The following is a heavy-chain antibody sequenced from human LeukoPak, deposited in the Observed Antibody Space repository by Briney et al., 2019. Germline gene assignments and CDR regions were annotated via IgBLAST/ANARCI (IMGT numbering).Heavy chain of an antibody. D-gene: IGHD5-12*01. CDR2: MNPNSGST. V-gene: IGHV1-8*03. J-gene: IGHJ4*02. CDR1: GYTFTSYD. CDR3: ARGRSTGYPYYFEY. Sequence: ASVRVSCKASGYTFTSYDINWVRQAPGQGLEWMGWMNPNSGSTGYAQKFQGRVTITRNTSISTAYMELSGLRSEDTAVYYCARGRSTGYPYYFEYWGQGTLVTVSS.